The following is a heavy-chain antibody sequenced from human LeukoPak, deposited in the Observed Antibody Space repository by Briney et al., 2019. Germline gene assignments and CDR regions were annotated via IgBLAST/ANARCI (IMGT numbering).Heavy chain of an antibody. V-gene: IGHV4-38-2*02. CDR3: ARSLPPAL. J-gene: IGHJ4*02. Sequence: PSETLSLTCTVSGYSISSGYYWGWIRQPPGKGLEWIGSIYHSGSTYYNPSLKSRVTISVDTSKNQFSLKLSSVTAADTAVYYCARSLPPALWGQGTLVTVSS. CDR1: GYSISSGYY. CDR2: IYHSGST.